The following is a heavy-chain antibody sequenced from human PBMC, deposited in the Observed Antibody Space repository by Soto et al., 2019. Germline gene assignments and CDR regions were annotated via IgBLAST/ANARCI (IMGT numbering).Heavy chain of an antibody. V-gene: IGHV3-30*18. CDR2: VSHDGRNT. J-gene: IGHJ4*02. CDR3: AKGGRQWLVTSDFNY. CDR1: GFTFRDYA. D-gene: IGHD6-19*01. Sequence: GGSLRPSCAAPGFTFRDYAMHWVRQAPGKGLEWVAVVSHDGRNTHYADSVRGRFTISRDSSKNTVSLEMTSLRAEDTAVYYCAKGGRQWLVTSDFNYWGQGALVTVSS.